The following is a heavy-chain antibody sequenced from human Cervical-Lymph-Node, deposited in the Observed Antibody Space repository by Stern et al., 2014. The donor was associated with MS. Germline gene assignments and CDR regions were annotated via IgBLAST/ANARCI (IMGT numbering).Heavy chain of an antibody. CDR1: GITFSHSA. D-gene: IGHD5-18*01. Sequence: QLVESGPEVKKPGTSVKVSCKASGITFSHSAVQWLRQARGQRLEGIGGGVALHGDTNYAQSFQERVTITRDMSTSTVFMELRSLKSEDTAVYYCASERYTYYDDQRPPGGFGPWGQGTLVTVSS. V-gene: IGHV1-58*01. J-gene: IGHJ5*02. CDR3: ASERYTYYDDQRPPGGFGP. CDR2: GVALHGDT.